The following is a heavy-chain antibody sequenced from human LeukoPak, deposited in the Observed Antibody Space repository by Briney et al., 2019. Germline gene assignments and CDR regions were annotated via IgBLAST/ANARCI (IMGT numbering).Heavy chain of an antibody. CDR3: ARGGTMVRERGYYYYMDV. CDR1: GDSVSSNSAA. J-gene: IGHJ6*03. Sequence: SQTLSLTCAISGDSVSSNSAAWNWIRQSPSRGLEWLVRTYYRSKWYNDYAVSVKSRITINPDTSKNQFSLQLNSVTPEDTAVYYCARGGTMVRERGYYYYMDVWGKGTTVTISS. V-gene: IGHV6-1*01. CDR2: TYYRSKWYN. D-gene: IGHD3-10*01.